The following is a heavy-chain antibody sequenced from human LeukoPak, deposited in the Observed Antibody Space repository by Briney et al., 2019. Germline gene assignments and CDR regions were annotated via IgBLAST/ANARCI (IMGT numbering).Heavy chain of an antibody. J-gene: IGHJ4*02. Sequence: GGSLRLSCVGSGFTFTYAWMTWVRQAPGKGLEWIGRSRNEGHSYSTDFAASVRGRAALSRDHSRDSLYLQINSLRTDDTAVYYCVALLRGIGYWGQGTLVTVSS. V-gene: IGHV3-72*01. CDR1: GFTFTYAW. CDR2: SRNEGHSYST. D-gene: IGHD3-10*01. CDR3: VALLRGIGY.